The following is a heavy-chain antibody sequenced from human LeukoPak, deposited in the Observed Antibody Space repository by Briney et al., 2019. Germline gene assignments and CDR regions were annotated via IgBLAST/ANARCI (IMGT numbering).Heavy chain of an antibody. V-gene: IGHV4-28*01. Sequence: SDTLSLTCAVSGDSISSSNWWVWIRQPPGKGLEWIGYIYYSVSTNYNPSLKSRVTISVDTSKNQFSLKLSSVTAADTAVYYCARGWGYFDYWGQGALVTVSS. CDR3: ARGWGYFDY. CDR2: IYYSVST. D-gene: IGHD3-16*01. J-gene: IGHJ4*02. CDR1: GDSISSSNW.